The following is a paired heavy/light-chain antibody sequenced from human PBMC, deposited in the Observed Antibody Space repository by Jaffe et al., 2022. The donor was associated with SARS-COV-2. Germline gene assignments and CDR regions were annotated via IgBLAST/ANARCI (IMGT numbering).Light chain of an antibody. CDR2: GAS. CDR3: QQYASSPIS. J-gene: IGKJ5*01. Sequence: EIVLTQSPGTLSLSPGERATLSCRASQSVARNYLAWYQHKPGQAPRFLIYGASNRATDIPDRFSGSGSGTDFTLTISRLEPEDFAVYYCQQYASSPISFGQGTRLEI. V-gene: IGKV3-20*01. CDR1: QSVARNY.
Heavy chain of an antibody. CDR2: LSNDGSNE. J-gene: IGHJ4*02. CDR3: ARGDGPGNWLIDS. CDR1: GFTFSGYS. D-gene: IGHD3-10*01. V-gene: IGHV3-30-3*01. Sequence: QVQLVESGGGVVQPGRSLRLSCAGSGFTFSGYSMHWVRQAPDTGLEWVAFLSNDGSNEHYTDSVKGRFTISRDNSKRTVYLQMNIVRLDDTAVYYCARGDGPGNWLIDSWGQGTLVTVSS.